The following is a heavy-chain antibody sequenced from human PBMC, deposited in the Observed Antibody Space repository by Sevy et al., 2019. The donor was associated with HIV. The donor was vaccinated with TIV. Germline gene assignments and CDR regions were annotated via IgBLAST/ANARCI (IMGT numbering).Heavy chain of an antibody. V-gene: IGHV1-18*01. J-gene: IGHJ4*02. CDR1: GYTFTSYG. CDR3: ARDNYCTGGVCYYLDY. Sequence: ASVKVSCKASGYTFTSYGISWVRQAPGQGLEWMGWISAYNGNTNYAQKLQGRVTMTTDTSTSTAYMELRSLRSDDTAVYYCARDNYCTGGVCYYLDYWVQGTLVTVSS. CDR2: ISAYNGNT. D-gene: IGHD2-8*02.